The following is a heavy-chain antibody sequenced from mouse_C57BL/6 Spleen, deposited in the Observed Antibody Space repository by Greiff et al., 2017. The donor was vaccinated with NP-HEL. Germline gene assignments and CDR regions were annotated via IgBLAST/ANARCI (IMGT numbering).Heavy chain of an antibody. Sequence: EVQLQQSGAELVKPGASVKLSCTASGFNIKDYYMHWVKQRTEKGLEWIGRIDTEDGETKYAPKLQGKATITADTSSNTAYLQLSSLPSEDTAVYYCARANWDRGWDYWGQGTTLTVSS. CDR1: GFNIKDYY. CDR3: ARANWDRGWDY. D-gene: IGHD4-1*01. CDR2: IDTEDGET. J-gene: IGHJ2*01. V-gene: IGHV14-2*01.